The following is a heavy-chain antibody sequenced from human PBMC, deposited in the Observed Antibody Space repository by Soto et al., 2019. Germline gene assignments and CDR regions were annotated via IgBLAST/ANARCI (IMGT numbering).Heavy chain of an antibody. CDR1: GYTFTSYD. D-gene: IGHD3-9*01. J-gene: IGHJ4*02. CDR2: ISAYNGNT. CDR3: ARFPDYDILTGYSHRFDY. V-gene: IGHV1-18*01. Sequence: ASVKVSCKASGYTFTSYDINWVRQATGQGLEWMGWISAYNGNTNYAQKLQGRVTMTTDTSTSTAYMELRSLRSDDTAMYYFARFPDYDILTGYSHRFDYWGQGTLVTVSS.